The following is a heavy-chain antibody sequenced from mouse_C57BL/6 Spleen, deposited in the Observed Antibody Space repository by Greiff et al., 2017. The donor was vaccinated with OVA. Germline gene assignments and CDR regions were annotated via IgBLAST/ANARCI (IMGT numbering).Heavy chain of an antibody. CDR1: GYTFTSYW. CDR3: ARQIYYYGSRGYFDV. J-gene: IGHJ1*03. Sequence: QVQLQQPGAELVKPGASVKLSCKASGYTFTSYWMQWVKQRPGQGLEWIGEIDPSDSYTNYNQKFKGKATLTVDTSSSTAYMQLSSLTSEDSAVYYCARQIYYYGSRGYFDVWGTGTTVTVPS. CDR2: IDPSDSYT. V-gene: IGHV1-50*01. D-gene: IGHD1-1*01.